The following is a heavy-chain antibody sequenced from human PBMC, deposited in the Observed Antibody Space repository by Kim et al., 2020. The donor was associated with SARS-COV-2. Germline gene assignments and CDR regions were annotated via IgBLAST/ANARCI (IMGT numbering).Heavy chain of an antibody. Sequence: ASVKVSCKASGYTFTAYYIHWVRQAPGQRPEWMGWINPDSGNTHYPQKFQGRGAMTRDTSISTVYLELDRLRSDDTAVYFFARGRGGEDNGYIPDYWGPGTLVTVSS. V-gene: IGHV1-2*02. CDR1: GYTFTAYY. J-gene: IGHJ4*02. CDR3: ARGRGGEDNGYIPDY. CDR2: INPDSGNT. D-gene: IGHD5-12*01.